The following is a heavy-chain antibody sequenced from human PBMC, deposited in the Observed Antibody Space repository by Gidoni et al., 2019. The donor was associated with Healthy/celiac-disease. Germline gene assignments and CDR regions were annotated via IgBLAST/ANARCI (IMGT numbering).Heavy chain of an antibody. CDR2: ISGSGGSK. V-gene: IGHV3-23*01. CDR1: GFTFSSYA. Sequence: EVQLLASGGGLVQPGGSLRLSCAASGFTFSSYAMSWVRQAPGKGLEWVAAISGSGGSKYDADSVKGRFTISRDNSKNTLYLQMNSRRAEDTAVYYCAKKPQYSSGWFDYWGQGTLVTVSS. CDR3: AKKPQYSSGWFDY. D-gene: IGHD6-19*01. J-gene: IGHJ4*02.